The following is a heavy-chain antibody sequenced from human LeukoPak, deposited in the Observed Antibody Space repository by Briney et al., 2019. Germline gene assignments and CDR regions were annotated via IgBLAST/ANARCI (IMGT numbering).Heavy chain of an antibody. CDR3: ARHFSFDYYDSSAWYFDL. V-gene: IGHV4-59*08. CDR2: IYHSGST. CDR1: GGSISSYY. Sequence: SETLSLTCTVSGGSISSYYWSWIRQPPGKGLEWIGYIYHSGSTNYNPSLKSRVTISVDTSKNQFSLKLSSVTAADTAVYYCARHFSFDYYDSSAWYFDLWGRGTLVTVSS. J-gene: IGHJ2*01. D-gene: IGHD3-22*01.